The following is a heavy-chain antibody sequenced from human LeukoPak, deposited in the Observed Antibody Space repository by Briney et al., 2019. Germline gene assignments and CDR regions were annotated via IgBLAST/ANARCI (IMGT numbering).Heavy chain of an antibody. CDR1: GYTFTSYY. CDR2: INPSGGST. Sequence: GASVKVSCKASGYTFTSYYMHWVRQAPGQGLEWMGIINPSGGSTSYAQKFQGRVTMTRDTSTSTVYMELSSLRSEDTAVYYCARDTTGGNVLRYFDWSSGFDYWGQGTLVTVSS. CDR3: ARDTTGGNVLRYFDWSSGFDY. D-gene: IGHD3-9*01. J-gene: IGHJ4*02. V-gene: IGHV1-46*01.